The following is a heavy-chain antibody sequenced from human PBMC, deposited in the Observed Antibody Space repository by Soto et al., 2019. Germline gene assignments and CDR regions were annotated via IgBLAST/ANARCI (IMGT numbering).Heavy chain of an antibody. CDR1: GFTFSSYA. CDR2: ISYDGSNK. V-gene: IGHV3-30-3*01. J-gene: IGHJ4*02. D-gene: IGHD3-22*01. CDR3: AREGDSSGYYSGDGYFDY. Sequence: QVQLVESGGGVVQPGRSLRLSCAASGFTFSSYAMHWVRQAPGKGLEWVAVISYDGSNKYYADSVKGRFTISRDNSKNTLYLQMNSLRAEDTAVYYCAREGDSSGYYSGDGYFDYWGQGTLVTVSS.